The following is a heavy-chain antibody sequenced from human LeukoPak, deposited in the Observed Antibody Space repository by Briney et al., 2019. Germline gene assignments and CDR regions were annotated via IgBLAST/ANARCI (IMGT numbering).Heavy chain of an antibody. CDR2: INPNSGGT. CDR3: ARAFIVAISRFDP. CDR1: GYTFTGYY. J-gene: IGHJ5*02. Sequence: ASAKVSCKASGYTFTGYYMHWVRQAPGQGLEWMGWINPNSGGTNYAQKFQGRVTMTRDTSISTAYMELSRLRSDDTAVYYCARAFIVAISRFDPWGQGTLVTVSS. V-gene: IGHV1-2*02. D-gene: IGHD3-16*02.